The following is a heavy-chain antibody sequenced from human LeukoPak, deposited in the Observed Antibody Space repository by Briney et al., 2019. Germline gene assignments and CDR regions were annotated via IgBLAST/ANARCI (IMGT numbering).Heavy chain of an antibody. CDR2: IKQDGSEK. V-gene: IGHV3-7*01. J-gene: IGHJ4*02. CDR3: ARDLRSSVVSRFDY. CDR1: GFTFSSYG. Sequence: PGGSLRLSCAASGFTFSSYGMSWVRQAPGKGLEWVANIKQDGSEKHYVDSVKGRFTISRDNAKNSLYLQMNSLRAEDTAVYYCARDLRSSVVSRFDYWGQGTLVTVSS. D-gene: IGHD3-22*01.